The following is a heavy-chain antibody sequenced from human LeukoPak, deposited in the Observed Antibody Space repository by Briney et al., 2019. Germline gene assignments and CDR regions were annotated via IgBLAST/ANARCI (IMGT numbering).Heavy chain of an antibody. CDR1: DSSISSGYYY. CDR2: IYYSGTT. J-gene: IGHJ3*02. V-gene: IGHV4-39*07. D-gene: IGHD3-22*01. CDR3: ARGYYYDSSAFDI. Sequence: SETLSLTCSVSDSSISSGYYYWAWIRQPPGKGPEWIGSIYYSGTTYPNPSLKSRVTISVDTSKNQFSLKLSSVTAADTAVYYCARGYYYDSSAFDIWGQGTMVTVSS.